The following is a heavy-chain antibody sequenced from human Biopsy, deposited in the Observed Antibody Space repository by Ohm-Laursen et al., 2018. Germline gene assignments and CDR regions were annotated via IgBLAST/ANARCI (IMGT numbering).Heavy chain of an antibody. CDR1: GGSFAGHY. CDR2: ISHTGYT. D-gene: IGHD4-23*01. V-gene: IGHV4-59*11. Sequence: GTLSLTCAASGGSFAGHYWTWTRQPPGKGLEWIGHISHTGYTSYKSSLKSRVTISLDTSRKHFSLRLTSLAAADTAVYYCARGSNEYGGLYFPHWGQGTLVTVSS. CDR3: ARGSNEYGGLYFPH. J-gene: IGHJ1*01.